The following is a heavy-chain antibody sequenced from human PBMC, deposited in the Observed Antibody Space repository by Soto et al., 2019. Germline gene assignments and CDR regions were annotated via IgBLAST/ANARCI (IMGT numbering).Heavy chain of an antibody. Sequence: PGGSLRLSCAASGFTFSSHAMSWVRQAPGKGLEWVSTISGGGGSTYYADSVKGRFAISRDNSKNTLYLQMNSLRVEDTAVYYCAKSGSRGWYQGGYYYYDMDVWGQGTTVTVAS. CDR2: ISGGGGST. CDR3: AKSGSRGWYQGGYYYYDMDV. V-gene: IGHV3-23*01. D-gene: IGHD6-19*01. J-gene: IGHJ6*02. CDR1: GFTFSSHA.